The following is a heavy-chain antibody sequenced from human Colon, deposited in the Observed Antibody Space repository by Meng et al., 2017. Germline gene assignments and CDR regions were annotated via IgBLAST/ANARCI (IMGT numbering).Heavy chain of an antibody. J-gene: IGHJ3*02. CDR1: GFTFTTSW. V-gene: IGHV3-74*01. Sequence: GESLKISCEAAGFTFTTSWMHWVRQVPGKGLVWVSRITSDGKDTYYADSVKGRFTVSRDNAKNTLYLQMNSLRVEDTAVYYCARDGHYDSSNYWVGFTFDIWGRGTMVTVSS. CDR2: ITSDGKDT. CDR3: ARDGHYDSSNYWVGFTFDI. D-gene: IGHD3-22*01.